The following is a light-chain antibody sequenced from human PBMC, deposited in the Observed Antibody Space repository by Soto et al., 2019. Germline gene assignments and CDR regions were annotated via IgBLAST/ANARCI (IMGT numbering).Light chain of an antibody. J-gene: IGKJ5*01. CDR2: DAS. Sequence: EIVITQSPATLSVSPGERATLSCRASQSVSSNLAWYQQKPGQAPRLLIYDASNRATGIPARFSGSGSGTDFTLTISRLEPEDFAVYYCQQYGSSPFSFGQGTRLEIK. V-gene: IGKV3-20*01. CDR1: QSVSSN. CDR3: QQYGSSPFS.